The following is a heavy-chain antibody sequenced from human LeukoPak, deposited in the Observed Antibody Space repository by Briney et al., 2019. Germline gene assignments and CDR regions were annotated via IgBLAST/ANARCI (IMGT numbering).Heavy chain of an antibody. D-gene: IGHD2-2*01. V-gene: IGHV4-34*01. Sequence: SETLSLTCAVYGGSFSGYYWSWIRQPPGKGLEWIGEINHSGSTNYNPSLKSRVTISVDTSKNQFSLKLSSVTAADTAVYYCARGGVVPAHKRYYYGMDAWGQGTTVTVSS. J-gene: IGHJ6*02. CDR3: ARGGVVPAHKRYYYGMDA. CDR2: INHSGST. CDR1: GGSFSGYY.